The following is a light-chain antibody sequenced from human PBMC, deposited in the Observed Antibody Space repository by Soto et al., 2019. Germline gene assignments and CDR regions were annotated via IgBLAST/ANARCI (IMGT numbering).Light chain of an antibody. CDR1: QSININ. V-gene: IGKV1-39*01. Sequence: IQMTQSPSSLSASVGDRVTITCRSSQSININVNWYQQKPGKAPNLLIYLATRLQSGVPSRFSGSGSGTEFTLTNSSLQLEDFATYYCQRSYRIPITFGQGTRL. CDR2: LAT. CDR3: QRSYRIPIT. J-gene: IGKJ5*01.